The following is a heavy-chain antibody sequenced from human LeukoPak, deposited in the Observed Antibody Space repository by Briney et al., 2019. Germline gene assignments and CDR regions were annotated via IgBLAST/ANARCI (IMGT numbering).Heavy chain of an antibody. D-gene: IGHD5-12*01. CDR2: IYHSGST. CDR1: GYSISSGYY. V-gene: IGHV4-38-2*01. J-gene: IGHJ6*03. Sequence: SKTLSLTCAVSGYSISSGYYWGWIRQPPGKGLEWIGSIYHSGSTYYNPSLKSRVTISVDTSKNQFSLKLSSVTAADTAVYYCARKEATYYMDVWGKGTTVTVSS. CDR3: ARKEATYYMDV.